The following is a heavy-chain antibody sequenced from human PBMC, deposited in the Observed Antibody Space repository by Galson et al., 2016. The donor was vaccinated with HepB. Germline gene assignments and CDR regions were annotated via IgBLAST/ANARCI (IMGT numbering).Heavy chain of an antibody. Sequence: GKELVWVSRINDNGGWTFYADSVKGRFTISRDNAKNTLYLQMNSLRAEDTGVYYCARTDFNDYVRGDYWGQGTLVTVSA. V-gene: IGHV3-74*01. CDR3: ARTDFNDYVRGDY. D-gene: IGHD3-10*02. J-gene: IGHJ4*02. CDR2: INDNGGWT.